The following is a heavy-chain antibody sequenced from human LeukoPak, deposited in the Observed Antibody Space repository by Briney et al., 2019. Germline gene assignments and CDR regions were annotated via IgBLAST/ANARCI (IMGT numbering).Heavy chain of an antibody. J-gene: IGHJ4*02. Sequence: SETLSLTCALYGGSFSGYYWSWLREPPGKGLEWIGEINHSGSTNYNPSLKSRVTISVDTFKHQFSLKLSSVTAADTAVYYCARTRLWYSSSLLFDYWGQGTLVTVSS. CDR2: INHSGST. CDR1: GGSFSGYY. D-gene: IGHD6-13*01. CDR3: ARTRLWYSSSLLFDY. V-gene: IGHV4-34*01.